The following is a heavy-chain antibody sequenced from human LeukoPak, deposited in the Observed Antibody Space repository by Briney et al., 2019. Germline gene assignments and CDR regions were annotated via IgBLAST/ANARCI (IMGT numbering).Heavy chain of an antibody. CDR3: ARIKDCSSTSCYSDYYYYMDV. D-gene: IGHD2-2*01. V-gene: IGHV3-21*01. Sequence: GGSLRLSCAASGFTFSSYSMNWVRQAPGTGLEWVSSITSSSSHVYYADSVKGRFTISRDNAKNSLYLQMNSLRAEDTAVYYCARIKDCSSTSCYSDYYYYMDVWGKGTTVTVSS. CDR2: ITSSSSHV. J-gene: IGHJ6*03. CDR1: GFTFSSYS.